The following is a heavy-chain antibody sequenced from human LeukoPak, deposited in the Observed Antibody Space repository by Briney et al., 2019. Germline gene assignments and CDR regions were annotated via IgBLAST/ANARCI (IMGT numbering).Heavy chain of an antibody. Sequence: GGSLRLSCAASGFTFSTYCMNWVRQAPGKGLEWVSSISSSGGYIYYADSVEGRFTISRDNAKHSLYLQMNSLRADDTAVYYCARCSGGSCYRSDDYWGQGTLVTVSS. D-gene: IGHD2-15*01. CDR2: ISSSGGYI. CDR3: ARCSGGSCYRSDDY. CDR1: GFTFSTYC. V-gene: IGHV3-21*01. J-gene: IGHJ4*02.